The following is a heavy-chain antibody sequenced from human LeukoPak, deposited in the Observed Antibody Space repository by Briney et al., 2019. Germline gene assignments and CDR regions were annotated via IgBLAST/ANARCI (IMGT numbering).Heavy chain of an antibody. D-gene: IGHD3-16*02. Sequence: GGSLRLSCAASGFSFCGIAMRWVRQAPGKGLEYVSAISSNGGSTYYANSVKGRFTISRDNSKNTLYLQMGSLRAEDMAVYYCARGFKFGDYVSGTNRYSVATYFDYWGQGTLVTVSS. J-gene: IGHJ4*02. CDR2: ISSNGGST. V-gene: IGHV3-64*01. CDR3: ARGFKFGDYVSGTNRYSVATYFDY. CDR1: GFSFCGIA.